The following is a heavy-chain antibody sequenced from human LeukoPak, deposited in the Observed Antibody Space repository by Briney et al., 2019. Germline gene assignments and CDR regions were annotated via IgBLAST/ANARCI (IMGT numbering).Heavy chain of an antibody. Sequence: PGGSLRLSCAASGFTFSSYAMHWVRQAPGKGLEYVSAISSNGGSTYYANSVKGRFTISRDNSKNTLYLQMGSLRAEDMAVYYCARAGHSSSWPFDYRGQGTLVTVSS. CDR1: GFTFSSYA. D-gene: IGHD6-13*01. V-gene: IGHV3-64*01. CDR2: ISSNGGST. CDR3: ARAGHSSSWPFDY. J-gene: IGHJ4*02.